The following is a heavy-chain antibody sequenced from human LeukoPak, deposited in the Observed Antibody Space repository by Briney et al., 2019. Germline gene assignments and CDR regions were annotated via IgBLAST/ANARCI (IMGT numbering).Heavy chain of an antibody. CDR2: IWYDGSNK. CDR3: ARDYYDSSGNTDY. V-gene: IGHV3-33*01. CDR1: GFTFSSYG. D-gene: IGHD3-22*01. J-gene: IGHJ4*02. Sequence: GRSLRLSCAASGFTFSSYGMHWVRQAPGKGLEWVAVIWYDGSNKYYADSVKGRFTISRDNSKNTLYLQMNSLRAEDTAVYYCARDYYDSSGNTDYWGQGTLVTVSS.